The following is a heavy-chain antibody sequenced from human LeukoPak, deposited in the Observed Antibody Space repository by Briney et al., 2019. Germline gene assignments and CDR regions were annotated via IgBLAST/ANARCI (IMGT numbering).Heavy chain of an antibody. V-gene: IGHV1-8*01. J-gene: IGHJ6*02. CDR1: GYAFTSYD. D-gene: IGHD6-13*01. Sequence: ASVKVSFKASGYAFTSYDINWVRRATGQGVGGMGWMNPNSGNTGYAQKFQGRVTMTRNTSISTAYMELSSLRSEDTAVYYCARGYSSSWYYYYGMDVWGQGTTVTVSS. CDR3: ARGYSSSWYYYYGMDV. CDR2: MNPNSGNT.